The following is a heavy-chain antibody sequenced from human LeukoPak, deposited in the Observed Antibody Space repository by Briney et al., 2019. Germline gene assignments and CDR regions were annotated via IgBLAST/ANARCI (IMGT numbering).Heavy chain of an antibody. CDR2: ISGSNSYI. D-gene: IGHD1-1*01. CDR1: GFTFSSYT. CDR3: ARALTTLTYEGY. Sequence: AGGSLRLSCAASGFTFSSYTMHWIRQAPGKGLEWVSSISGSNSYIFYADSVKGRFTVSRDNAKDSLYLQMNSLRAEDTAVYYCARALTTLTYEGYWGQGTLVTVSS. J-gene: IGHJ4*02. V-gene: IGHV3-21*01.